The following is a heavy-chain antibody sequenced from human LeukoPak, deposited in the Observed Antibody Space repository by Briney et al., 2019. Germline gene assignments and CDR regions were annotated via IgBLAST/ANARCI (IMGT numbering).Heavy chain of an antibody. J-gene: IGHJ4*02. CDR1: GGSFSGYY. Sequence: SETLSLTCAVYGGSFSGYYWSWIRQPPGKGLEWIGEINHSGSTNYNPSLKSRVTISVDTSKNQFSLKLSSVTAADTAVYYCARVEIGSSPHFDYWGQGTLVTVSS. CDR3: ARVEIGSSPHFDY. V-gene: IGHV4-34*01. D-gene: IGHD2-2*01. CDR2: INHSGST.